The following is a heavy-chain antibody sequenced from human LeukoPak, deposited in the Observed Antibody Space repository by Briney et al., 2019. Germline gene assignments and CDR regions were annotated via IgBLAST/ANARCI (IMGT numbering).Heavy chain of an antibody. V-gene: IGHV3-33*08. CDR2: IWYDGSNK. CDR3: ARGFDIVAPLAVAGPFDY. Sequence: GGSLRLSCAASGFTFSSYEMNWVRQAPGKGLEWVAVIWYDGSNKYYADSVKGRLTISRDNSKNTLYLQMNSLRAEDAAVYYCARGFDIVAPLAVAGPFDYWGQGTLVTVSS. J-gene: IGHJ4*02. CDR1: GFTFSSYE. D-gene: IGHD6-19*01.